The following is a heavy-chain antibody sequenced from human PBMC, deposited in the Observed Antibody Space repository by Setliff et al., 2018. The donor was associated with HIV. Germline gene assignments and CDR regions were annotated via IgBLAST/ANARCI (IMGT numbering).Heavy chain of an antibody. CDR2: CDPEDGET. D-gene: IGHD6-19*01. Sequence: ASVKVSCKVSGYTLTELSMHWVRQAPGKGHEWMGGCDPEDGETIYAQKFQGRVTMTEDTSTDTAYMELSSLRSEDTAVYYCATIVAVAGMGFDYWGQGTLVTVSS. J-gene: IGHJ4*02. CDR3: ATIVAVAGMGFDY. CDR1: GYTLTELS. V-gene: IGHV1-24*01.